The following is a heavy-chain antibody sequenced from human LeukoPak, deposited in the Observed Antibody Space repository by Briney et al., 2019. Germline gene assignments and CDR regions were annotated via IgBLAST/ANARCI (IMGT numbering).Heavy chain of an antibody. CDR2: IYHGSA. Sequence: SETLSLTCTVSDDSVSSSRYYWTWIRQPPGKGLEWIGHIYHGSATYNPSLESRVTLSMDTSKNQYSLKMTSVTAADTAVYYCAREGGRQWLVSGALDSWGQGTLVTVSS. D-gene: IGHD6-19*01. CDR3: AREGGRQWLVSGALDS. V-gene: IGHV4-61*01. CDR1: DDSVSSSRYY. J-gene: IGHJ5*01.